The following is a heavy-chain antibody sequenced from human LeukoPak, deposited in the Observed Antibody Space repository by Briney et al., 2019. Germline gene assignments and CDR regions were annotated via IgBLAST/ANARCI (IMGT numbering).Heavy chain of an antibody. CDR1: GVTFSSYA. V-gene: IGHV3-64*01. CDR3: ARDLATGGGLIVTMVRVEIPY. Sequence: GGSLRLSCAASGVTFSSYAMHWVRQAPGKGLEYVSAISSNGGSTYYANSVKGRFTISRDNSKNTLYLQMGSLRAEDTAVYYCARDLATGGGLIVTMVRVEIPYWGQGTLVTVSS. CDR2: ISSNGGST. D-gene: IGHD3-10*01. J-gene: IGHJ4*02.